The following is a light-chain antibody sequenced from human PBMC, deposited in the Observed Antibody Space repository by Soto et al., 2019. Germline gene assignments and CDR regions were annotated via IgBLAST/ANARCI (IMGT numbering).Light chain of an antibody. J-gene: IGKJ4*01. CDR3: QQYYTYPLT. CDR1: QGISTY. V-gene: IGKV1-8*01. CDR2: AAS. Sequence: AIHMTQSPSSFSVSTGDTITITCRASQGISTYLAWYQQKPGKAPKVLIYAASTLQNGVPSRFSGSGSGTDFTLTISCLQSEDFASYYCQQYYTYPLTFGGGTSVETK.